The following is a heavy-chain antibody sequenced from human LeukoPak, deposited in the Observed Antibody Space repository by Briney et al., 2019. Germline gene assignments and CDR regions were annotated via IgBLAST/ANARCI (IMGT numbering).Heavy chain of an antibody. D-gene: IGHD3-3*01. Sequence: GGSLRLSCAASGFTFDDYSMHWVRQAPGKGLEWVSLISWNGGATFYADSVKGRFTISRDNSKNSLFLQMNSLRIEDTALYYCAKGPRAYYDFWSGSLFDYRGQGTPVTVSS. J-gene: IGHJ4*02. V-gene: IGHV3-43*01. CDR3: AKGPRAYYDFWSGSLFDY. CDR1: GFTFDDYS. CDR2: ISWNGGAT.